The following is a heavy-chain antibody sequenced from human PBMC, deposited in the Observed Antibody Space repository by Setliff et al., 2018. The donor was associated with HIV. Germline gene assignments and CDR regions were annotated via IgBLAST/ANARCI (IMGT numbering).Heavy chain of an antibody. Sequence: SETLSLTCGVSGGSFSDYHWTWIRQSPGKGLEWIGEVSDSGTTNYNPSLKSRVTISVDTSKIQFSLNLNSVTAADTAVYYCARATLGWRPYAMDVWGQGTAVTVSS. CDR2: VSDSGTT. V-gene: IGHV4-34*01. J-gene: IGHJ6*02. D-gene: IGHD6-19*01. CDR1: GGSFSDYH. CDR3: ARATLGWRPYAMDV.